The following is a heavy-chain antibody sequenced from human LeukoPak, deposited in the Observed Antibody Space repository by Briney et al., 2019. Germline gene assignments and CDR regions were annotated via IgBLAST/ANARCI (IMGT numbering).Heavy chain of an antibody. V-gene: IGHV3-7*01. D-gene: IGHD3-10*01. J-gene: IGHJ4*02. CDR3: ASLLWFGEPPY. CDR2: IKQDGSEK. CDR1: GFTFSSYW. Sequence: PGGSPRLSCAAYGFTFSSYWMGWVRQAPGKGLEWVANIKQDGSEKYYVDSVKGRFTISRDNAKNSLFLQVNSLRVEDTAVYYCASLLWFGEPPYWGQGTLVTVSS.